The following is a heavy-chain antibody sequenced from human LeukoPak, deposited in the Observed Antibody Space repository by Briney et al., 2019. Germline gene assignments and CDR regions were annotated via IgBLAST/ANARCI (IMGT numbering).Heavy chain of an antibody. D-gene: IGHD2-15*01. CDR1: GFTFSSYS. CDR2: ISSSSSYI. Sequence: PGGSLRLSCAASGFTFSSYSMNWVRQAPGKGLEWVSSISSSSSYIYYADSVKGRFTISRDNAKNSLYLQMNSLRAEDTAVYYCAREAEDTDYYYGMDVWGQGTTVTVSS. CDR3: AREAEDTDYYYGMDV. J-gene: IGHJ6*02. V-gene: IGHV3-21*01.